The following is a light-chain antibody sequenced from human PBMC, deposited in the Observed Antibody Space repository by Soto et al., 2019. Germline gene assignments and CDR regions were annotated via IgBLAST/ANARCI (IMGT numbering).Light chain of an antibody. Sequence: QSVLTQPASVSGSPGQSITISCTGSSSDVGAYNYVSWYLQHPGKAPKLLIYGVGNRPSGVSARFSGSKSGDTASLTISGLQAEDDAYYYCSSYAHGSIYVFGTGTKVTVL. CDR2: GVG. CDR1: SSDVGAYNY. CDR3: SSYAHGSIYV. V-gene: IGLV2-14*01. J-gene: IGLJ1*01.